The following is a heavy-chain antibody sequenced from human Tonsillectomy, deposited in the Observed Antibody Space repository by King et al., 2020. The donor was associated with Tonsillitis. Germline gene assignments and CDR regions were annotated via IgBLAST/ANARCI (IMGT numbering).Heavy chain of an antibody. CDR2: ISYDGSNK. D-gene: IGHD3-22*01. CDR3: AKDLWHYDSSGYPCGY. CDR1: GFTFSSYG. J-gene: IGHJ4*02. V-gene: IGHV3-30*18. Sequence: VQLVESGGGVVQPGRSLRLSCAASGFTFSSYGMHWVRQAPGKGLEWVAVISYDGSNKYYADSVKGRFTISRDNSKNTLYLQMNSLRAEDTAVYYCAKDLWHYDSSGYPCGYWDQGTLVTVSS.